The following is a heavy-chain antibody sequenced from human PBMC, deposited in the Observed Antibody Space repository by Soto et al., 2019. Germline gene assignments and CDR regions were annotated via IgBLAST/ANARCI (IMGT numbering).Heavy chain of an antibody. V-gene: IGHV3-49*03. Sequence: PGGALRLPCTASGFTFGDFAFSWFRQAPGKGLEWVGFIRSKAYGGTTEYAASVKGRFTISRDDSKSIAYLQMNSLKTEDTAVYYCTRGADGFDIWGQGTMVTVSS. CDR2: IRSKAYGGTT. CDR1: GFTFGDFA. J-gene: IGHJ3*02. CDR3: TRGADGFDI.